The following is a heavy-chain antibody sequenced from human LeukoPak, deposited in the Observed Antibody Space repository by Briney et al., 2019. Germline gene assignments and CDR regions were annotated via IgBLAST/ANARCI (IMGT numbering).Heavy chain of an antibody. D-gene: IGHD5-24*01. CDR1: GDSVSSSSAG. Sequence: SQTLSLTCVIFGDSVSSSSAGWNWIRQSPSRGLEWLGRAYFRSKWYYDYAVSVKSRITLNPDTSKNQFSLQLNSVTPEDTAVYYCARDRRGYNYSLYMDAWGKGTTVTVSS. CDR3: ARDRRGYNYSLYMDA. J-gene: IGHJ6*03. CDR2: AYFRSKWYY. V-gene: IGHV6-1*01.